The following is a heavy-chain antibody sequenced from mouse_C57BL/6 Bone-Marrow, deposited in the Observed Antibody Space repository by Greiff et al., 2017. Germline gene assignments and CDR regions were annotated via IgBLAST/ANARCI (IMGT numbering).Heavy chain of an antibody. V-gene: IGHV5-9-1*02. CDR2: ISSGGDYI. CDR1: GFTFSSYA. J-gene: IGHJ4*01. D-gene: IGHD1-1*01. CDR3: TRSSFITTAFYAMDY. Sequence: EVMLVESGEGLVKPGGSLKLSCAASGFTFSSYAMSWVRQTPEKRLEWVAYISSGGDYIYYADTVKGRFTISRDNARNTLYLQMSSLKSEDTAMYYGTRSSFITTAFYAMDYWGQGTSVTVSS.